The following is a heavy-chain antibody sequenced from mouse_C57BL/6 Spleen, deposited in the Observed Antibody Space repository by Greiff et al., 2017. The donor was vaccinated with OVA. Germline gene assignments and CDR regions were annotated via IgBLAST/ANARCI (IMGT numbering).Heavy chain of an antibody. V-gene: IGHV1-52*01. D-gene: IGHD2-1*01. CDR3: ARGLLSYSAMDY. CDR2: IDPSDSET. J-gene: IGHJ4*01. Sequence: VQLQQPGAELVRPGSSVKLSCKASGYTFTSYWMHWVKQRPIQGLEWIGNIDPSDSETHYNQKFKDKATLTVDKSSSTAYMQLSSLTSEDSAVYYSARGLLSYSAMDYWGQGTSVTVSS. CDR1: GYTFTSYW.